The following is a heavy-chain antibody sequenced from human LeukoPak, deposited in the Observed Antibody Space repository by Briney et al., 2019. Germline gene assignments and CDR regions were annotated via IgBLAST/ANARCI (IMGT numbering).Heavy chain of an antibody. D-gene: IGHD5-18*01. V-gene: IGHV3-21*01. Sequence: GGSLRLSCVASGFTFSTYNMNWVRQAPGKGLEWVSSISSTGSAKYYADSVRGRFTISRDNANHSLYLQMNSLRAEDTAVYYCAKERRGYSYGYIDYWGQGSLVSISS. CDR2: ISSTGSAK. CDR1: GFTFSTYN. J-gene: IGHJ4*02. CDR3: AKERRGYSYGYIDY.